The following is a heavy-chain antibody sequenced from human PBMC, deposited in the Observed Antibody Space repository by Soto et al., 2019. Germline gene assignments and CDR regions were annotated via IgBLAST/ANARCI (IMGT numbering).Heavy chain of an antibody. V-gene: IGHV3-53*01. CDR2: IYSGGST. Sequence: LRLSCAASGFTVSSNYMSWVRQAPGKGLEWVSVIYSGGSTYYADSVKGRFTISRDNSKNTLYLQMNSLRAEDTAVYYCARDKRGPFDIWGQGTMVTVPS. CDR1: GFTVSSNY. J-gene: IGHJ3*02. CDR3: ARDKRGPFDI.